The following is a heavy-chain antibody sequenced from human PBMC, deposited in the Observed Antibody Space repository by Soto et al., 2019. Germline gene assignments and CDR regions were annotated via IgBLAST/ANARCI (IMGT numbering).Heavy chain of an antibody. CDR2: INPETGGT. Sequence: ASVKVSCKASGYTFTGYSVHWVREAPGQGLEWMGWINPETGGTSYAQKFQGRVTFSRDTSINTAYLELSSLRFDDAAVYFCARERFQVISDGMDVWGQGTTVTVSS. V-gene: IGHV1-2*02. J-gene: IGHJ6*02. CDR3: ARERFQVISDGMDV. CDR1: GYTFTGYS. D-gene: IGHD2-21*01.